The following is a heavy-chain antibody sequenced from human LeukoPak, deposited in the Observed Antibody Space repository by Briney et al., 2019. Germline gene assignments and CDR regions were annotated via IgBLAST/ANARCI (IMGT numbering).Heavy chain of an antibody. CDR3: ARHYYDTSGYYYFDY. CDR1: GGSISGYY. CDR2: IYYSGST. Sequence: SETLSLTCTVSGGSISGYYWSWIRQPPGKGLEYVGYIYYSGSTDYNPSLKSRITISVDTSKNQFSLKLSSVTAADTAVYYCARHYYDTSGYYYFDYWGQGTLVTVSS. J-gene: IGHJ4*02. D-gene: IGHD3-22*01. V-gene: IGHV4-59*08.